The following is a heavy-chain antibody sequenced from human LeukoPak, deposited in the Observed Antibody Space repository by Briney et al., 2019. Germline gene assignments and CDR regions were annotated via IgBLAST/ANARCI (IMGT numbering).Heavy chain of an antibody. CDR1: GGTFSSYA. D-gene: IGHD2-21*01. CDR3: ARPSAYCGGDCYWFDY. J-gene: IGHJ4*02. CDR2: IIPIFGTA. Sequence: SVKVSCKASGGTFSSYAISWVRQAPGQGLEWMGGIIPIFGTANYAQKFQGRVTITTDESTSTAYMELSSLRSEDTAMYYCARPSAYCGGDCYWFDYWGQGTLVTVSS. V-gene: IGHV1-69*05.